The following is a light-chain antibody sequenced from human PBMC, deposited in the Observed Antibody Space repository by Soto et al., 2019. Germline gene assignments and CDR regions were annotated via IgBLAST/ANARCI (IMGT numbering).Light chain of an antibody. Sequence: QSALTQPPSASGSPGQSVTISCTGTSSDVGAYNLVSWYQQHTGKAPKLMIYKVTQRPSGVPDRFSGSKSGNTASLTVSGLQAEDEADYYCSSIDDNNSVLFGGGTKVTVL. CDR1: SSDVGAYNL. J-gene: IGLJ3*02. V-gene: IGLV2-8*01. CDR3: SSIDDNNSVL. CDR2: KVT.